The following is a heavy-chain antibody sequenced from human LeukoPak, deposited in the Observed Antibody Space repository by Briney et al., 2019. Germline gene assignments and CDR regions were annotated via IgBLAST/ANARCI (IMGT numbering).Heavy chain of an antibody. CDR3: VSLRAYYLADY. Sequence: PGGSLRLSCAASGFIVNDAWINWVRQAPGKGLEWVGRIKSETNGGTTDYAAPVKGRFTISRDDSKNTLFLQMNSLRTEDSAVYYCVSLRAYYLADYWGRGTLVTVSS. CDR2: IKSETNGGTT. J-gene: IGHJ4*02. CDR1: GFIVNDAW. D-gene: IGHD3-22*01. V-gene: IGHV3-15*07.